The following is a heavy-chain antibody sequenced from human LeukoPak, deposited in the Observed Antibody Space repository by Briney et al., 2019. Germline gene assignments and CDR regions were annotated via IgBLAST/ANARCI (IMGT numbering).Heavy chain of an antibody. CDR2: IIPIFGTA. Sequence: ASVKVSCKASGGTFISYAISWVRQAPGQGLEWMGGIIPIFGTANYAQKFQGRVTITADESTSTAYMELSSLRSEDTAVYYCASACYDSSGYYLEIDYWGQGTLVTVSS. J-gene: IGHJ4*02. CDR1: GGTFISYA. V-gene: IGHV1-69*13. CDR3: ASACYDSSGYYLEIDY. D-gene: IGHD3-22*01.